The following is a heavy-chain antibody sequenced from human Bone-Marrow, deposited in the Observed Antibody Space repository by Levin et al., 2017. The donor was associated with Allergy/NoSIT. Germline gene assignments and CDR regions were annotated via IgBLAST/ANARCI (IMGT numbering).Heavy chain of an antibody. J-gene: IGHJ6*02. CDR1: GGSISSYY. D-gene: IGHD1-14*01. Sequence: SETLSLTCTVSGGSISSYYWNWIRQPPGKGLEWIGYIYDSGSANYNPSLKSRATISLDTSKNQLSLRLTSVTAADTAVYYCARDGYKELGGMDVWGQGTTATVSS. V-gene: IGHV4-59*01. CDR3: ARDGYKELGGMDV. CDR2: IYDSGSA.